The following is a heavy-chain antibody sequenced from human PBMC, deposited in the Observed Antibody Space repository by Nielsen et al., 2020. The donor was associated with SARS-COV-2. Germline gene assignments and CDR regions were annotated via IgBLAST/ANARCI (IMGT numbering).Heavy chain of an antibody. V-gene: IGHV3-7*03. J-gene: IGHJ4*02. CDR1: GFNFAEYG. D-gene: IGHD3-3*01. CDR3: ARGFSADY. Sequence: GGSLRLSCTASGFNFAEYGMTWVRQAPGKGLEWVPNIKEDGSEKYYVDSVKGRFTISRDNAKNSLFLQMNSLRAEDTAVYSCARGFSADYWGQGTLVTVSS. CDR2: IKEDGSEK.